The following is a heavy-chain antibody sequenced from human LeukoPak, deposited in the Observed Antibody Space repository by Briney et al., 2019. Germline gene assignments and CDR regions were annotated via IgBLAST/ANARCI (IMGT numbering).Heavy chain of an antibody. CDR1: GFPFSDAW. CDR2: IKRRSDGGTT. Sequence: GGSLRLSCTASGFPFSDAWMTWVRQAPGKGVEWVGRIKRRSDGGTTDYAAPVRGRFTVSRDDSRSIAYLQLNSLNTEDTAVYYCGREGSRLDYFYMDVWGKGTTVTVSS. CDR3: GREGSRLDYFYMDV. J-gene: IGHJ6*03. V-gene: IGHV3-15*01. D-gene: IGHD5-24*01.